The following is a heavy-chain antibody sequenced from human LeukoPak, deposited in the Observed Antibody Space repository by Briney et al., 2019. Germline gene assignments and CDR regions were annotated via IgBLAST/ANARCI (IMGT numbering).Heavy chain of an antibody. CDR3: ARSGVGPPVTEPFDY. CDR1: GGSISSSSYY. V-gene: IGHV4-39*01. CDR2: FYSRGST. J-gene: IGHJ4*02. Sequence: SETLSLTCSVSGGSISSSSYYWGWIRQPPGKGLEWIASFYSRGSTYYNPSLKSRVTISVDMSKNQVSLKLTSVTAADTAVYYCARSGVGPPVTEPFDYWGQGTLVTVSS. D-gene: IGHD3-10*01.